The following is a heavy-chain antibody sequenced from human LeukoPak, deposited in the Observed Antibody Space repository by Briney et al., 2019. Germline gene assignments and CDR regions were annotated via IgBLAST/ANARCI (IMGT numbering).Heavy chain of an antibody. J-gene: IGHJ5*02. CDR3: ARDHYYDSSGYDVEAWHWFDP. V-gene: IGHV3-53*01. CDR2: IYSGGST. CDR1: GFTVSSNY. D-gene: IGHD3-22*01. Sequence: GGSLRLSCAASGFTVSSNYMSWVRQAPGKGLEWVSVIYSGGSTYYADSVKGRFTISRDNSKNTLYLQMNSLRAEDTAVYYCARDHYYDSSGYDVEAWHWFDPWGQGTLVTVSS.